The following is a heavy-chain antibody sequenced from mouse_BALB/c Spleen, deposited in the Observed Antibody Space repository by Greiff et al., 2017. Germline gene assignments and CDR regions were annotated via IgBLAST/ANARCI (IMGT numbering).Heavy chain of an antibody. J-gene: IGHJ3*01. CDR2: ISSGSSTI. CDR1: GFTFSSFG. Sequence: EVKLVESGGGLVQPGGSRKLSCAASGFTFSSFGMHWVRQAPEKGLEWVAYISSGSSTIYYADTVKGRFTISRDNPKNTLFLQMTSLRSEDTAMYYCARAGYYVWFAYWGQGTLVTVSA. CDR3: ARAGYYVWFAY. D-gene: IGHD2-3*01. V-gene: IGHV5-17*02.